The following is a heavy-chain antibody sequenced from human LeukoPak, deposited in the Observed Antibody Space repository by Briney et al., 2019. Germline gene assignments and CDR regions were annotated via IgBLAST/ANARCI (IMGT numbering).Heavy chain of an antibody. Sequence: SETLSLTCIVSGGSISSYYWSWIRQPPGKGLEWIGFIYYSGSTNYNPSLKSRVTISVDTSKNQFSLKLSSVTAADTAVYYCARHADYGDYTFDYWGQGTLVTVSS. V-gene: IGHV4-59*08. CDR1: GGSISSYY. CDR3: ARHADYGDYTFDY. D-gene: IGHD4-17*01. J-gene: IGHJ4*02. CDR2: IYYSGST.